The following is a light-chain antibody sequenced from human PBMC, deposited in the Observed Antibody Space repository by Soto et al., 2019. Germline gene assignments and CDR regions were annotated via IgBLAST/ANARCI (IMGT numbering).Light chain of an antibody. CDR3: VLYMGSGIWV. V-gene: IGLV8-61*01. Sequence: QAVVTQEPSFSVSPGGTVTLTCGVSSGSVSTIYYPSWYQQTPGQAPRTLIYSTSTRSSGVPDRFSGSIVGNKAALTISGAQADDESDYYCVLYMGSGIWVFGGGTKLTVL. CDR1: SGSVSTIYY. J-gene: IGLJ3*02. CDR2: STS.